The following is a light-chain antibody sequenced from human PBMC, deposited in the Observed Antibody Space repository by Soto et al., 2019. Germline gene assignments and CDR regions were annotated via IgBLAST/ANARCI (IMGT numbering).Light chain of an antibody. CDR3: QQSFSTPHT. Sequence: IQMTQSPSSLSGSVGDTVTISCWASQTISFYLNWYQQKPGRTPNLLIYATSSLQSGVPSRFDGSGSGTEFTLTISSLQPDDFATYYCQQSFSTPHTFGQGTKLELK. J-gene: IGKJ2*01. CDR2: ATS. CDR1: QTISFY. V-gene: IGKV1-39*01.